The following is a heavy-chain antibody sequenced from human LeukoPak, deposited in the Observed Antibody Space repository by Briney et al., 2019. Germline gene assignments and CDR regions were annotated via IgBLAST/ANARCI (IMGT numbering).Heavy chain of an antibody. CDR3: AREGPRQWEVFDY. D-gene: IGHD1-26*01. CDR1: GFTFSSYA. J-gene: IGHJ4*02. CDR2: ISYDGSNK. Sequence: GGSLRLSCAAPGFTFSSYAMHWVRQAPGKGPEGVAVISYDGSNKYYADSVKGRFTISRDNSKNTLYLQMNSLRAEDTAVYYCAREGPRQWEVFDYWGQGTLVTVSS. V-gene: IGHV3-30-3*01.